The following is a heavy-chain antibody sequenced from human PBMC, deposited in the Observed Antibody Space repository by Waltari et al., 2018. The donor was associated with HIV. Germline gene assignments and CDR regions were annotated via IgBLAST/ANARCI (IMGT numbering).Heavy chain of an antibody. CDR3: AKDSAGATSYYYYVMDV. D-gene: IGHD1-1*01. CDR1: GFIFNNFG. V-gene: IGHV3-30*18. Sequence: QVQLVESGGGVVQPGRSLSLSCAASGFIFNNFGMYCVRQAPGKGLEWVAVISFDGTNKYYADSVKGRFTVSRDKSKNTLFLQMNSLRAEDTALYYCAKDSAGATSYYYYVMDVWGQGTTVTVSS. CDR2: ISFDGTNK. J-gene: IGHJ6*02.